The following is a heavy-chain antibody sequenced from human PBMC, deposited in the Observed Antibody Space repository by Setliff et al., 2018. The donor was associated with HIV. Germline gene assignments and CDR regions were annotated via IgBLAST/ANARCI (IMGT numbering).Heavy chain of an antibody. CDR2: VSGYNGDT. CDR1: GYTLSSYG. J-gene: IGHJ4*02. CDR3: ASAPPGNPWFFDY. V-gene: IGHV1-18*01. D-gene: IGHD3-22*01. Sequence: ASVKVSCKASGYTLSSYGISWVRQAPGQGLEWVGWVSGYNGDTNYAQNLRGRVTVTTDTSTTTAYMELRSLTSDDTAMYYCASAPPGNPWFFDYWGPGTLVTVSS.